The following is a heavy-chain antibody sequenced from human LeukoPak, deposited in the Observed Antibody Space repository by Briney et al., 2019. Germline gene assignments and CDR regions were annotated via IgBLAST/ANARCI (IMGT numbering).Heavy chain of an antibody. D-gene: IGHD4-17*01. CDR1: GGSISSYY. CDR3: ARQKPSGDFDY. Sequence: SETLSRTCTVSGGSISSYYWSWIRQPPGKGLEWIGYIYYTGSTNYNPSLKSRVTMSVDTSKNQFSLKLSSVTAADTAVYYCARQKPSGDFDYWGQGTLVTVSS. J-gene: IGHJ4*02. CDR2: IYYTGST. V-gene: IGHV4-59*01.